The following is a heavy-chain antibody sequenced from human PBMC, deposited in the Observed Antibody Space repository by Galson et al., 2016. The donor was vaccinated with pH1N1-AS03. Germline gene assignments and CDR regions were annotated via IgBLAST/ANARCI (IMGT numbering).Heavy chain of an antibody. CDR3: ARASRGDCYYCAFDI. CDR2: IYYSGST. V-gene: IGHV4-59*01. J-gene: IGHJ3*02. D-gene: IGHD2-21*02. Sequence: TLSLTCGVSNYSINSGYYWGWIRQPPGKGLEWIGYIYYSGSTNYNPSLKCRVTISVDTSKNQFSLKLSSVTAADTAVYYCARASRGDCYYCAFDIWGQGTMVTVSS. CDR1: NYSINSGYY.